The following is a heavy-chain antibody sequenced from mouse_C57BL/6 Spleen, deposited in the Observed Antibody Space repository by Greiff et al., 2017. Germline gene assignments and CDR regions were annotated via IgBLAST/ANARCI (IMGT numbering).Heavy chain of an antibody. V-gene: IGHV14-4*01. CDR3: TRGGELRRRDFDY. CDR1: GFNIKDDY. Sequence: VQLQQSGAELVRPGASVKLSCTASGFNIKDDYMHWVKQRPEQGLEWIGWIDPENGDTEYASKFQGKATITADTSSNTAYLQLSSLTSEDTAVYDCTRGGELRRRDFDYWGQGTTLTVSS. D-gene: IGHD2-4*01. CDR2: IDPENGDT. J-gene: IGHJ2*01.